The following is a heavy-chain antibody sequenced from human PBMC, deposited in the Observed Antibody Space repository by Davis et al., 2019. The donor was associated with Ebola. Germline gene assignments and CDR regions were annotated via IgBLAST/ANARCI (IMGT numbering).Heavy chain of an antibody. Sequence: GGSLRLSCAASGFTFSDYYMSWIRQAPGKGLEWVSYISSSGSTIYYADSVKGRFTISRDNAKNSLYLQMNSLRAEDTAVYYCARDRAIGSSGYYPDAFDIWGQGTMVTVSS. CDR2: ISSSGSTI. CDR3: ARDRAIGSSGYYPDAFDI. J-gene: IGHJ3*02. D-gene: IGHD3-22*01. V-gene: IGHV3-11*01. CDR1: GFTFSDYY.